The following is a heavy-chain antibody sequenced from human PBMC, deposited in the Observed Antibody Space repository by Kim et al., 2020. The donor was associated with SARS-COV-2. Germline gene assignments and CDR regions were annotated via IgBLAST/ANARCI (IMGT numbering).Heavy chain of an antibody. CDR1: GGSISTSNYY. J-gene: IGHJ4*02. CDR3: VRVGVGIIAVASFFDS. D-gene: IGHD6-19*01. CDR2: IYRYGSA. Sequence: SETLSLTCTVSGGSISTSNYYWGWIRQPPGKGLEWLSSIYRYGSAYSNPSLKSRVTMSADTSKNQCSLNMTSVTAADTAVYYCVRVGVGIIAVASFFDSWGKGILVTVSS. V-gene: IGHV4-39*07.